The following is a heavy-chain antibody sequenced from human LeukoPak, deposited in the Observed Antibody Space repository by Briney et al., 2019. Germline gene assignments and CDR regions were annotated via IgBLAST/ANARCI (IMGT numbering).Heavy chain of an antibody. V-gene: IGHV3-23*01. J-gene: IGHJ4*02. CDR3: AKAYYYDSSGYYSPY. Sequence: PGGSLRLSCAASGFTFSSYAMSWVRQAPGKGLEWVSAISGSGGSTYCADSVKGRFTISRDNSKNTLYLQMNSLRAEDTAVYYCAKAYYYDSSGYYSPYWGQGTLVTVSS. CDR2: ISGSGGST. CDR1: GFTFSSYA. D-gene: IGHD3-22*01.